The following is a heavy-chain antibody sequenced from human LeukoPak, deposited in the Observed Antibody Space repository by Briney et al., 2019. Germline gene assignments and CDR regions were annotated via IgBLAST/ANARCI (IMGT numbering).Heavy chain of an antibody. Sequence: SETLSLTCSVSGGSMSSYHWSWIRQPPGKGLEWIGHIYYSGTTNYDPSLKSRVTISIHTSKNQFSLELSSVTAADTAVYYCARSLLHLSDTSGFFGHWGQGTLVSVSS. CDR3: ARSLLHLSDTSGFFGH. J-gene: IGHJ4*02. D-gene: IGHD3-22*01. CDR2: IYYSGTT. V-gene: IGHV4-59*01. CDR1: GGSMSSYH.